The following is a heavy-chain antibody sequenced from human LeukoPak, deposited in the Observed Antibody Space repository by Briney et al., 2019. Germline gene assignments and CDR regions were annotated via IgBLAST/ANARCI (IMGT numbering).Heavy chain of an antibody. CDR1: GFTFSSYG. Sequence: GGSLRLSCAASGFTFSSYGMHWVRQAPGKGLEWVAVISYDGSNKYYADSVKGRFAISRDNSKNTLYLQMNSLRAEDTAVYYCAKDRGYSYGYTYYYYGMDVWGQGTTVTVSS. CDR3: AKDRGYSYGYTYYYYGMDV. J-gene: IGHJ6*02. CDR2: ISYDGSNK. V-gene: IGHV3-30*18. D-gene: IGHD5-18*01.